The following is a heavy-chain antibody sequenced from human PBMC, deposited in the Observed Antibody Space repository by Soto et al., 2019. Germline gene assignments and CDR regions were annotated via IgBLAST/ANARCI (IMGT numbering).Heavy chain of an antibody. CDR3: AKEHSGWVQFYFDY. V-gene: IGHV3-23*01. CDR1: GFTFSSYA. Sequence: EVQLLESGGGLVQPGGSLRLSCAASGFTFSSYAMTWVRQAPGKGLEWASAISGSGGSTYYADSVKGRFTISRDNSKNTLYLQMISLRAEDTAVYYGAKEHSGWVQFYFDYWGQGTLVTGSS. CDR2: ISGSGGST. J-gene: IGHJ4*02. D-gene: IGHD6-19*01.